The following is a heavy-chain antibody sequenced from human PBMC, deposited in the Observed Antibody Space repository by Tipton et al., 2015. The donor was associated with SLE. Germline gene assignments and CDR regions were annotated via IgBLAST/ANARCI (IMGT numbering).Heavy chain of an antibody. J-gene: IGHJ4*02. D-gene: IGHD1-20*01. V-gene: IGHV3-53*05. CDR2: IYSATSI. Sequence: GSLRLSCAGSGFTVNGDYMTWVRQAPGKGLEWVSVIYSATSIYYADSVKGRFTISRDISKSTLYLQMNNLRAEDTAIYYCAIDNWKERAIDSWGQGTLVTVSS. CDR1: GFTVNGDY. CDR3: AIDNWKERAIDS.